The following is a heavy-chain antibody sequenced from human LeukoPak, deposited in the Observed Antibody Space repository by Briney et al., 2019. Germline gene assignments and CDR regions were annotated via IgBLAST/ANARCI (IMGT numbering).Heavy chain of an antibody. CDR1: GYTLTSYG. D-gene: IGHD3-10*01. CDR2: ISAYNGNT. Sequence: ASVEVSCKASGYTLTSYGISWVRQAPGQGLEWMGWISAYNGNTNYAQKLQGRVTMTTDTSTSTAYMELRSLRSDDTAVYYCARSGYYGSGSYHNWFDPWGQGTLVTVSS. CDR3: ARSGYYGSGSYHNWFDP. V-gene: IGHV1-18*04. J-gene: IGHJ5*02.